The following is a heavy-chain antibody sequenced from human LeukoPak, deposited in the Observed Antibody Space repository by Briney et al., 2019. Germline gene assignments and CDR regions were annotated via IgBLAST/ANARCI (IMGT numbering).Heavy chain of an antibody. D-gene: IGHD3-22*01. CDR3: ARDEGFYDSSGYYSEYFQH. Sequence: GGSLRLSCAASGFTFSSYAMSWVRQAPGKGLEWVSYISTRGSTRYYADSVKGRFIISRDNAKNSLYLQMNSLRAEDTAVYYCARDEGFYDSSGYYSEYFQHWGQGTLVTVSS. J-gene: IGHJ1*01. CDR2: ISTRGSTR. CDR1: GFTFSSYA. V-gene: IGHV3-48*03.